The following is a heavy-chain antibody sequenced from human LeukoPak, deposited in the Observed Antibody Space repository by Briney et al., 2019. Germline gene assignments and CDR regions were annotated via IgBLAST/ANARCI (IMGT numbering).Heavy chain of an antibody. Sequence: PGGSLRLSCAASGFTFSDYYMSWIRKAPGKGLEWVSSISSSSSYIYYADSVKGRFTISRDNAKNSLYLQMNSLRAEDTAVYYCARYWGNYYYYGMDVWGQGTTVTVSS. V-gene: IGHV3-11*06. CDR2: ISSSSSYI. CDR3: ARYWGNYYYYGMDV. CDR1: GFTFSDYY. J-gene: IGHJ6*02. D-gene: IGHD7-27*01.